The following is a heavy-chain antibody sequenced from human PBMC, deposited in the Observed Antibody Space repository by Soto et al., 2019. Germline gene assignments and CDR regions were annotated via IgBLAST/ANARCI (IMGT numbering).Heavy chain of an antibody. V-gene: IGHV4-39*01. Sequence: SETLSLTCTVSGGSISSSSYYWGWIRQPPGKGLEWIGSIYYSGSTYYNPSLKSRVTISVDTSKNQFSLKLSSVTAADTAVYYCASPSEHQQLSAHDIWSRGTIVTGS. CDR3: ASPSEHQQLSAHDI. D-gene: IGHD2-2*01. J-gene: IGHJ3*02. CDR1: GGSISSSSYY. CDR2: IYYSGST.